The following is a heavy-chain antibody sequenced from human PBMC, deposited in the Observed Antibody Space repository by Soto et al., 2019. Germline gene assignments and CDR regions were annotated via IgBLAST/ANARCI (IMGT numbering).Heavy chain of an antibody. Sequence: GESLKISCNGSGYSFTSYWIGWVRQMPGKGLEWMGIIYPGDSDTRYSPSFQGQVTISADKSISTAYLQWSSLKASDTAMYYCARTTSYDYSNSDFDPWGQGTLVTVYS. CDR2: IYPGDSDT. V-gene: IGHV5-51*01. CDR1: GYSFTSYW. J-gene: IGHJ5*02. CDR3: ARTTSYDYSNSDFDP. D-gene: IGHD4-4*01.